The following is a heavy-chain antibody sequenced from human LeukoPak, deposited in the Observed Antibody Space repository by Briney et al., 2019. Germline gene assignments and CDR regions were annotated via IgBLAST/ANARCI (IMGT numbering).Heavy chain of an antibody. CDR1: GGSFSGYY. J-gene: IGHJ4*02. D-gene: IGHD5-24*01. Sequence: SETLSLTCAVYGGSFSGYYWSWIRQPPGKGLEWIGEINHSGSTNYNPSLKSRVTISVDTSKNQFSMKLSSVTAADTAVYYCARGRTRWLQLSYFDYWGQGTLVTVSS. CDR3: ARGRTRWLQLSYFDY. CDR2: INHSGST. V-gene: IGHV4-34*01.